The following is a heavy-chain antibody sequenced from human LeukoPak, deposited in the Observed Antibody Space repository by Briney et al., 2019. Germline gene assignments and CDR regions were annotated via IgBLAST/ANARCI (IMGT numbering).Heavy chain of an antibody. J-gene: IGHJ6*02. CDR1: GYTFSGYY. Sequence: ASVKVSFKASGYTFSGYYMQWVRQAPGQGLEWMGWINPNSGDTNYAQKFQGRVTMNRGTSISTGYMELSRLRSDDTAVYFCARDHCVSNGCYEDYYYGLDVWGRGTTVTVSS. D-gene: IGHD2-2*01. V-gene: IGHV1-2*02. CDR3: ARDHCVSNGCYEDYYYGLDV. CDR2: INPNSGDT.